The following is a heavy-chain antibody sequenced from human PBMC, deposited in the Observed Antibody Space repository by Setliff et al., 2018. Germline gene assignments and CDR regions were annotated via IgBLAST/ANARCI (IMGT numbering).Heavy chain of an antibody. J-gene: IGHJ4*02. CDR3: ARDNPILGATDY. CDR1: GGSINNYY. D-gene: IGHD1-26*01. CDR2: LHTSGST. Sequence: PSETLSLTCTISGGSINNYYWNWIRQPAGQGLEWVGRLHTSGSTNYNPSLKGRVTISVDTSRNQFSLNLTSVTAADTALYFCARDNPILGATDYWGQGALVTVSS. V-gene: IGHV4-4*07.